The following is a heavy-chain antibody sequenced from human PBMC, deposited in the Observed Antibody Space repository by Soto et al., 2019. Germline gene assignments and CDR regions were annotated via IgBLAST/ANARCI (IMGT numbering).Heavy chain of an antibody. V-gene: IGHV3-33*01. CDR3: ARDPRNYYGMDV. Sequence: GGSLRLSCAASGFTFSSYGMHWVRQAPGKGLEWVAVIWYDGSNKYYADSVKGRFTISRDNSKNTLYLQMNSLRAEDTAVYYCARDPRNYYGMDVWGQGTTVTVSS. J-gene: IGHJ6*02. CDR2: IWYDGSNK. CDR1: GFTFSSYG.